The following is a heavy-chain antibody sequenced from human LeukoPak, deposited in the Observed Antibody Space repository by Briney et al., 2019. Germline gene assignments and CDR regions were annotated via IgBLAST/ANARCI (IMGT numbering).Heavy chain of an antibody. J-gene: IGHJ4*02. CDR2: IYYSGST. Sequence: PSETLSLTCTVSGGSISSYYWSWIRQPPGKGLEWIGYIYYSGSTNYNPSLKSRVTISVDTSKNQFSLKLSSVTAADTAVYYCARQLRWPFDYWGQGTLVTVSS. CDR3: ARQLRWPFDY. V-gene: IGHV4-59*08. CDR1: GGSISSYY. D-gene: IGHD4-23*01.